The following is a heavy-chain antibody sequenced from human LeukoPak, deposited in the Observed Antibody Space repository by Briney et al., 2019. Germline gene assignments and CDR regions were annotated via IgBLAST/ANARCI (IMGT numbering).Heavy chain of an antibody. J-gene: IGHJ4*02. CDR3: ARDNGDYGGSEY. CDR1: GGSISSSSYY. V-gene: IGHV4-31*03. D-gene: IGHD4-17*01. CDR2: IYYSGST. Sequence: KPSETLSLTCTVSGGSISSSSYYWGWIRQHPGKGLEWIGYIYYSGSTYYNPSLKSRVTISVDTSKNQFSLKLSSVTAADTAVYYCARDNGDYGGSEYWGQGTLVTVSS.